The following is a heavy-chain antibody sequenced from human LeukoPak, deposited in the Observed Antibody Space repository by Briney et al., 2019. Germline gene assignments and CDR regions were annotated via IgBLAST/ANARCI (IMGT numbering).Heavy chain of an antibody. D-gene: IGHD6-13*01. CDR1: GGTFSSYA. CDR3: AREGGEQQPLDY. V-gene: IGHV1-69*04. CDR2: IIPILGIA. J-gene: IGHJ4*02. Sequence: ASVKVSCKASGGTFSSYAISWVRQAPGQGLEWMGRIIPILGIANYAQKFQGRVTITADKSTSTAYMELSSLRSEDTAVYYCAREGGEQQPLDYWGQGTLVTVSS.